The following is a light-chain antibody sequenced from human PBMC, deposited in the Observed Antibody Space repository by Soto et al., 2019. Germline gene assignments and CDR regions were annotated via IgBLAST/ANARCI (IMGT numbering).Light chain of an antibody. CDR1: QGVRSY. Sequence: IQLTQSPSSLSASVGDRVTITCRASQGVRSYLAWFQQRPGKAPKIMIFGASTLQNGVPARFSGGGFGTEFTLTITSLQPEDVATYYCHQVYTYPRTLGQGTKVDIK. J-gene: IGKJ1*01. CDR3: HQVYTYPRT. CDR2: GAS. V-gene: IGKV1-9*01.